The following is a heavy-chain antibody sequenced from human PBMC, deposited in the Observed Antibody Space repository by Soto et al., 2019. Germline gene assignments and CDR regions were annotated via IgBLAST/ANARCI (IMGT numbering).Heavy chain of an antibody. V-gene: IGHV1-69*06. CDR2: IIPIFGTA. CDR3: ARGIGYCSGGSCYWGRPASWLGWGFDY. J-gene: IGHJ4*02. Sequence: QVQLVQSGAEVKKPGSSVKVSCKASGGTFSSYAISWVRQAPGQGLEWMGGIIPIFGTANYAQKFQGRVTITADKSTRTAYMELSSLRSEDTAVYYCARGIGYCSGGSCYWGRPASWLGWGFDYWGQGTLVTVSS. CDR1: GGTFSSYA. D-gene: IGHD2-15*01.